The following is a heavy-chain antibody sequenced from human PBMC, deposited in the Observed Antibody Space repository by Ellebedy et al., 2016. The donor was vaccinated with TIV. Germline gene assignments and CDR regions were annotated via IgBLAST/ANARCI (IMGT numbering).Heavy chain of an antibody. V-gene: IGHV3-43*02. CDR1: GFTFDDYA. Sequence: PGGSLRLSCAASGFTFDDYAMHWVRQAPGKGLEWVSLISGDGGSTVYADSVKGRFTISRDNTKNSLYLQMNSLRTDDTALYYCAKDTYPSEDKGLDYWGQGTLVTVSS. CDR3: AKDTYPSEDKGLDY. J-gene: IGHJ4*02. D-gene: IGHD2-2*01. CDR2: ISGDGGST.